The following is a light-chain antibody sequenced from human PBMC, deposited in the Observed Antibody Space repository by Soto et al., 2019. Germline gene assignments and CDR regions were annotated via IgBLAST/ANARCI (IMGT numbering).Light chain of an antibody. CDR3: QQYNNWPRT. CDR1: QSVSSN. Sequence: EIVMTQSPATLSVSPGERATLSCRASQSVSSNLAWYQQKPGQAPRLLIYGASTRATGIPARFSGSGSGTEFTLTIRSLQSEDFAVYSCQQYNNWPRTFRQGTKVDI. CDR2: GAS. J-gene: IGKJ1*01. V-gene: IGKV3-15*01.